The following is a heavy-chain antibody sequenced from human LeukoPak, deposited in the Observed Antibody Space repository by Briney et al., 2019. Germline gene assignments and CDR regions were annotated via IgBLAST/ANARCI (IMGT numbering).Heavy chain of an antibody. Sequence: GASVKVSCKASGYTFTSYGISWVRQAPGQGLEWMGWISAYNGNTNYAQKLQGRVTMTTDTSTSTAYMELSRLRSDDTAVYYCARDLHTFGFDYWGQGTLVTVSS. CDR3: ARDLHTFGFDY. CDR1: GYTFTSYG. CDR2: ISAYNGNT. V-gene: IGHV1-18*01. J-gene: IGHJ4*02. D-gene: IGHD3-16*01.